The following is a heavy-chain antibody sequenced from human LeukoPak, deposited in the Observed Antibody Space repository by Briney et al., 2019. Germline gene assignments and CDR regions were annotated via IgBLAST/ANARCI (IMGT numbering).Heavy chain of an antibody. CDR2: ISYDGSNK. CDR3: ARGTPAPAAIKPDY. D-gene: IGHD2-2*01. V-gene: IGHV3-30*04. J-gene: IGHJ4*02. Sequence: GGSLRLSCAASGFTFSSYAMHWVRQAPGKGLEWVAVISYDGSNKYYADSVKGRFTISRDNSKNTLYLQMNSLRAEDTAVYYCARGTPAPAAIKPDYWGQGILVTVSS. CDR1: GFTFSSYA.